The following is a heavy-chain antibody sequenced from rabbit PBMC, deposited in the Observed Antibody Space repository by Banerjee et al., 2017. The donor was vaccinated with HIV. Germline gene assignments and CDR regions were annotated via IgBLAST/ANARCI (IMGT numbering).Heavy chain of an antibody. CDR2: INTSSGNT. D-gene: IGHD1-1*01. V-gene: IGHV1S45*01. CDR3: AREDGGVGGYDNNL. Sequence: QEQLEESGGDLVKPGASLTLTCKASGFSFSNKYVMCWVRQAPGKGLEWIACINTSSGNTVYATWAKGRFTISRTSSTTVALQMTSLTAADTATYFCAREDGGVGGYDNNLWGPGTLVTVS. CDR1: GFSFSNKYV. J-gene: IGHJ4*01.